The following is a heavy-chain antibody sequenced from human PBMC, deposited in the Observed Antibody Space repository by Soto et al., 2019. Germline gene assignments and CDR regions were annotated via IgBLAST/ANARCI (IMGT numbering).Heavy chain of an antibody. CDR1: GFTFSNYA. D-gene: IGHD1-26*01. CDR3: ATYSGNYERYGVYYGMAV. J-gene: IGHJ6*02. V-gene: IGHV3-23*01. Sequence: GGSLRLSCAASGFTFSNYAISWVRQAPGKGLGWGSSISVSGGSTYYADSVKGRFTISRDNSKNTLSLQMNSLRAEDTAVYYCATYSGNYERYGVYYGMAVWGQGTTVTVSS. CDR2: ISVSGGST.